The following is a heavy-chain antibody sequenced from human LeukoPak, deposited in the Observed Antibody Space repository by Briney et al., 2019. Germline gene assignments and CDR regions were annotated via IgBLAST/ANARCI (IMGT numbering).Heavy chain of an antibody. CDR3: ARGEDSDYYDYFDY. J-gene: IGHJ4*02. V-gene: IGHV3-53*01. Sequence: GGSLRLSCAASGFTVDSNYVSWVRQAPGKGLEWVPTIYTGGNTYYAASVKGRFTIYRDFSKNTVFLHMNSLRAEDTAMYYCARGEDSDYYDYFDYWGQGALVTVSS. D-gene: IGHD3-22*01. CDR1: GFTVDSNY. CDR2: IYTGGNT.